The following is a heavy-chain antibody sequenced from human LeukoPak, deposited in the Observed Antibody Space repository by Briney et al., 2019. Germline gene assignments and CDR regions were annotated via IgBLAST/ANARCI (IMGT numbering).Heavy chain of an antibody. Sequence: GGSLRLSCAASRFTFSSYWMSWVRQAPGKGLEWVANIKQDGSEKYYVDFVKGRFTISRDNAKNSLYLQMNRLRAEDTAVYYCAREAPPYCSGGSCYSRYWGQGALVTVSS. CDR2: IKQDGSEK. D-gene: IGHD2-15*01. CDR1: RFTFSSYW. J-gene: IGHJ4*02. V-gene: IGHV3-7*01. CDR3: AREAPPYCSGGSCYSRY.